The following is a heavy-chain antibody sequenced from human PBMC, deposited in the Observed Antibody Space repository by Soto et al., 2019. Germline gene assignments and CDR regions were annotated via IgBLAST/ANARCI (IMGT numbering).Heavy chain of an antibody. CDR3: ARLDYGSGSHLSYFDY. J-gene: IGHJ4*02. V-gene: IGHV5-51*01. Sequence: GESLKISCRGSEYSFTSYWIGWVRQMPGKGLEWMGIIHPRDSDTRYSPSFQGQVTISADMSISTAYLLWNSLKASDTAMYYCARLDYGSGSHLSYFDYWGQGTPVTVSS. CDR1: EYSFTSYW. D-gene: IGHD3-10*01. CDR2: IHPRDSDT.